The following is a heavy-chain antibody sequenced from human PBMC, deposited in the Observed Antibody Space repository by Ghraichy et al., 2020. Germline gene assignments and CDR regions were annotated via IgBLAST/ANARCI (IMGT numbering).Heavy chain of an antibody. Sequence: GGSLRLSCAASGFTFSSYAMHWVRQAPGKGLEWVAVISYDGSNKYYADSVKGRFTISRDNSKNTLYLQMNSLRAEDTAVYYCARPADHYDSSGYYPNHFDYWGQGTLVTVSS. CDR1: GFTFSSYA. CDR3: ARPADHYDSSGYYPNHFDY. D-gene: IGHD3-22*01. J-gene: IGHJ4*02. V-gene: IGHV3-30*04. CDR2: ISYDGSNK.